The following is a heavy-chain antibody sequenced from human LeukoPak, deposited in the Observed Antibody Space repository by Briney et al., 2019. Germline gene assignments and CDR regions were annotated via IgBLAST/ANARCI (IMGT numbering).Heavy chain of an antibody. J-gene: IGHJ3*02. V-gene: IGHV1-69*05. CDR1: GGTFSSYA. CDR2: IIPIFGTA. Sequence: GASVKVSCKASGGTFSSYAISWVRQAPGQGLEWMGGIIPIFGTANYAQKFQGRVTITTDESTSTAYMELSSLRSEDTAVYYCARAYCGGDCLGAFDIWGQGTMVTVSS. D-gene: IGHD2-21*01. CDR3: ARAYCGGDCLGAFDI.